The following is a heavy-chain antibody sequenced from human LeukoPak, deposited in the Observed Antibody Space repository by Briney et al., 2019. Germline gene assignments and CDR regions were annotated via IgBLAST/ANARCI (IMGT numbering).Heavy chain of an antibody. CDR3: AKVSYDYVWGSYRPRTYYFDY. CDR2: ISGSGGST. Sequence: PGGSLRLSCVASGFTFSSYAMSWVRQAPGKGLEWVSAISGSGGSTYYADSVKGRFTISRDNSKNTLYLLMNSLRAEDTAVYYCAKVSYDYVWGSYRPRTYYFDYWGQGTLVTVSS. V-gene: IGHV3-23*01. J-gene: IGHJ4*02. D-gene: IGHD3-16*02. CDR1: GFTFSSYA.